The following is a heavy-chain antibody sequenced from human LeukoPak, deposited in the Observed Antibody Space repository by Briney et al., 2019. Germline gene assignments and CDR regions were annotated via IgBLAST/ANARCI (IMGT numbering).Heavy chain of an antibody. Sequence: SETLSLTCTVSGGSISSYYGGWIRQPPGKGLEWIGYIYYNGNTGYNPSLKSRVTISVDTSKNQFSLKLTSVTAADTAVYYCARSYDSRGYYYYGMDVWGQGTLVTVSS. V-gene: IGHV4-59*01. J-gene: IGHJ6*02. CDR3: ARSYDSRGYYYYGMDV. CDR2: IYYNGNT. CDR1: GGSISSYY. D-gene: IGHD3-22*01.